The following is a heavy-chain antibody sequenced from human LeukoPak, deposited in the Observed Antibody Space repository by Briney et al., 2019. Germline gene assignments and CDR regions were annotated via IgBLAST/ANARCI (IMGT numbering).Heavy chain of an antibody. V-gene: IGHV3-9*01. CDR1: GFTFDDYA. CDR2: ISWNSGSI. D-gene: IGHD3-22*01. CDR3: AKNAYYYDSSGYGDAFDI. Sequence: PGGSLRLSCAASGFTFDDYAMHWVRQAPGKGLEWVSGISWNSGSIGYADSVKGRFTISRDNAKNSLYLQMNSLRAEDTALYYCAKNAYYYDSSGYGDAFDIWGQGTMVTVSS. J-gene: IGHJ3*02.